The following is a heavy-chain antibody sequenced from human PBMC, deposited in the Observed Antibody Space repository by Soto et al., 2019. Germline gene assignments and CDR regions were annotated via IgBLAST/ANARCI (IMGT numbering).Heavy chain of an antibody. CDR3: ARDYGDYIIDY. J-gene: IGHJ4*02. D-gene: IGHD4-17*01. V-gene: IGHV4-59*01. Sequence: PSETLSLTCTVSGGSISSYYWSWIRQPPGKGLEWIGYIYYSGSTNYNPSLKSRVTISVDTSKNQFSLKLSSVTAADTAVYYCARDYGDYIIDYWGPGTQVTVSS. CDR1: GGSISSYY. CDR2: IYYSGST.